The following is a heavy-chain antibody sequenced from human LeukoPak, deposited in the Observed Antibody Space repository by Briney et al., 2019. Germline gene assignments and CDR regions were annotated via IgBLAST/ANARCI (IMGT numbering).Heavy chain of an antibody. CDR2: ISRNSRYI. CDR1: GFSFSTYS. V-gene: IGHV3-21*06. D-gene: IGHD6-13*01. Sequence: GGSLRLSCAASGFSFSTYSMNWVRQAPGKGLEWVSSISRNSRYIYYADSMRGRFAISRDNAKNSLYLQMNSLKPEDTAVYYCARVAEAAAFDSWGQGTLVTVSS. CDR3: ARVAEAAAFDS. J-gene: IGHJ4*02.